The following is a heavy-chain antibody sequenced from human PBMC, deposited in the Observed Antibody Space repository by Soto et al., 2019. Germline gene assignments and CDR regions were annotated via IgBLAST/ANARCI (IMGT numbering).Heavy chain of an antibody. Sequence: GESLKISCKGSGYSFTSYWIGWVRQMPGKGLEWMGIIYPGDSDTRYSPSFQGQVTISADKSISTAYLQWSSLKASDTAMYYCASTYCSSTSCYGRAYDYWGQGTLVTVSS. V-gene: IGHV5-51*01. CDR2: IYPGDSDT. J-gene: IGHJ4*02. D-gene: IGHD2-2*01. CDR3: ASTYCSSTSCYGRAYDY. CDR1: GYSFTSYW.